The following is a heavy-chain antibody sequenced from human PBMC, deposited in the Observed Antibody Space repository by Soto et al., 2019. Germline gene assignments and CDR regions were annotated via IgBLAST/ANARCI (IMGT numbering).Heavy chain of an antibody. CDR2: IHGGDSNT. D-gene: IGHD6-19*01. V-gene: IGHV5-51*01. CDR3: ARRVTSSTGWDY. CDR1: GYMFTNYW. Sequence: EVQLVQSGAEVKKPGESLKISCKGSGYMFTNYWIGWVRQMPGKGLEWMGIIHGGDSNTRYSPSFDGQVTISTDKSINTAYLQWSSLKASDIAMYYCARRVTSSTGWDYWGQGTLVTVSS. J-gene: IGHJ4*02.